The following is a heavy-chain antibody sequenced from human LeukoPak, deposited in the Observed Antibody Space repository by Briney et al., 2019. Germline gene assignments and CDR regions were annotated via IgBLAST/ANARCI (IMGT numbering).Heavy chain of an antibody. J-gene: IGHJ3*02. CDR1: GGSISSGGYY. CDR2: IYYSGST. CDR3: ATRPDSGSYSPNDAFDI. D-gene: IGHD1-26*01. Sequence: RPSETLSLTCTVSGGSISSGGYYWSWIRQHPGKGLEWIGYIYYSGSTYYNPSLKSRVTISVDTSKNQFSLKLSSVTAADTAVYYCATRPDSGSYSPNDAFDIWGQGTMVTVSS. V-gene: IGHV4-31*03.